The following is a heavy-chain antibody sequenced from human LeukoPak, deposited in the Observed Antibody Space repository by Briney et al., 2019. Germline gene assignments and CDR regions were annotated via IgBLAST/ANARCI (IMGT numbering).Heavy chain of an antibody. CDR2: ISAYNGNT. CDR1: GYTFTSYY. CDR3: ARDPPERGTAMV. J-gene: IGHJ4*02. V-gene: IGHV1-18*04. D-gene: IGHD5-18*01. Sequence: ASVEVSCKASGYTFTSYYMHWVRQAPGQGLEWMGWISAYNGNTNYAQKLQGRVTMTTDTSTSTAYMELRSLRSDDTAVYYCARDPPERGTAMVWGQGTLVTVSS.